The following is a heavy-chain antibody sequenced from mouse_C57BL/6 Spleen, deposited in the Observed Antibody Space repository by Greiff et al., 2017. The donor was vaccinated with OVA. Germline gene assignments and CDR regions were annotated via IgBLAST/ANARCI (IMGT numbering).Heavy chain of an antibody. CDR2: IYPRSGNT. CDR1: GYTFTSYG. Sequence: VQLVESGAELARPGASVKLSCKASGYTFTSYGISWVKQRTGQGLEWIGEIYPRSGNTYYNEKFKGKATLTADKSSSTAYMELRSLTSEDSAVYFCARSWGYFDVWGTGTTVTVSS. V-gene: IGHV1-81*01. J-gene: IGHJ1*03. CDR3: ARSWGYFDV.